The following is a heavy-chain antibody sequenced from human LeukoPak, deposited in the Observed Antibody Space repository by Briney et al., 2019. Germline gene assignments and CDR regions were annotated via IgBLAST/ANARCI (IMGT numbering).Heavy chain of an antibody. CDR1: GFTFSSHL. Sequence: GGSLRLSCAASGFTFSSHLMHWVRQAQGTGLVWVSSVKSDGTATNHVDSVKGRFTISRDNAKNTLYLQMNSLRVEDTAVYYCVRKFATGDWGQGTLVTVSS. CDR3: VRKFATGD. V-gene: IGHV3-74*01. CDR2: VKSDGTAT. J-gene: IGHJ4*02. D-gene: IGHD1-14*01.